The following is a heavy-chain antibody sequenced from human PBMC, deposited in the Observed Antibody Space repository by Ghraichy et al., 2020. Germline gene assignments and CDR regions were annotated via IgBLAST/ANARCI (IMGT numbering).Heavy chain of an antibody. Sequence: SCAASGFTFSTYAMSWVRQVPGKGLEWVSTISHSDDTTYYADSVKGRFTISRDNSKNTLYLQMNSLRAEDMAIYYCTGGGRGSGWYIYWGQGTLVTVSS. CDR2: ISHSDDTT. CDR3: TGGGRGSGWYIY. V-gene: IGHV3-23*01. D-gene: IGHD6-13*01. CDR1: GFTFSTYA. J-gene: IGHJ4*02.